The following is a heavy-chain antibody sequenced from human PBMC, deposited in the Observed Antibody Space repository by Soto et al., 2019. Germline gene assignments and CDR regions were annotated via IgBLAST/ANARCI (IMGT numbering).Heavy chain of an antibody. CDR2: IKQDGNEK. V-gene: IGHV3-7*01. CDR3: ARGLGSSGWYSPSDAFDI. CDR1: GFTFSDYW. Sequence: EVQLVESGGGLVQPGGSLRLSCAVSGFTFSDYWMSWVRQAPGKGLEWVANIKQDGNEKYYVDSVKGRFTISRDNAKNSLYLQMHCLSADDTAVYYCARGLGSSGWYSPSDAFDIWGQGTMVTVSS. D-gene: IGHD6-19*01. J-gene: IGHJ3*02.